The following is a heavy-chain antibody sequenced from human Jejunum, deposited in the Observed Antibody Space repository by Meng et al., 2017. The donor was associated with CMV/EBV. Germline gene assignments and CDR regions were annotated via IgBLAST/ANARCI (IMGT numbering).Heavy chain of an antibody. J-gene: IGHJ4*02. CDR1: GFTCRSYG. D-gene: IGHD2/OR15-2a*01. CDR2: IRYDGDKK. Sequence: SGFTCRSYGMHWVRQAPGKGLEWVAVIRYDGDKKYYGDSVKGRFAISRDNSKNRLDLQMDNLRPEDTAVYYCGKGCTTFCYYIDFWGRGSLVTVSS. V-gene: IGHV3-30*02. CDR3: GKGCTTFCYYIDF.